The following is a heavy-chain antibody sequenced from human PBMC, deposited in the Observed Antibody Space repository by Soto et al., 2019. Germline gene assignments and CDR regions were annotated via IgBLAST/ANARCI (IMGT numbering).Heavy chain of an antibody. CDR3: ARVRIYSYGWDAFDI. V-gene: IGHV1-46*01. CDR2: INPSGGST. D-gene: IGHD5-18*01. CDR1: GYTFTSYY. J-gene: IGHJ3*02. Sequence: GASVNVSCTSSGYTFTSYYMHWVRHAPVQGLEWMGIINPSGGSTSYAQKFQGRVTMTRDTSTSTVYMELSSLRSEDTAVYYCARVRIYSYGWDAFDIWGQGTMVTVSS.